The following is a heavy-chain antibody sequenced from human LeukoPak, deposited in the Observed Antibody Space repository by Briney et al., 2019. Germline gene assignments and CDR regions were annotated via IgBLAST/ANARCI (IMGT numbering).Heavy chain of an antibody. D-gene: IGHD6-13*01. CDR1: AVSIRSSGYY. CDR2: IHYSGST. CDR3: ARRSGGTGFDY. J-gene: IGHJ4*02. Sequence: PSVTLSLTCTVSAVSIRSSGYYWAWIRQPPGKGLQWIGSIHYSGSTNYNSSLKSRVTMSVETSMTQMSLKLSSVTAADTAVYYCARRSGGTGFDYWGQGFLVTVAS. V-gene: IGHV4-39*01.